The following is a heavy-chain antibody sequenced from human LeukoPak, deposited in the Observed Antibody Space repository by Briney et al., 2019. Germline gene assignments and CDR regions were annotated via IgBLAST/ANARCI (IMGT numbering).Heavy chain of an antibody. CDR1: GGSISSGDYY. Sequence: SETLSLTCTVSGGSISSGDYYWSWIRQPPGKGLEWIGYIYYIVSTYYNPSLKSRFTISVDTSKNQFSLKLSSVTAADTAVYYCARAFYGDPAVDYWGQGTLVTVSS. CDR3: ARAFYGDPAVDY. CDR2: IYYIVST. V-gene: IGHV4-30-4*01. J-gene: IGHJ4*02. D-gene: IGHD4-17*01.